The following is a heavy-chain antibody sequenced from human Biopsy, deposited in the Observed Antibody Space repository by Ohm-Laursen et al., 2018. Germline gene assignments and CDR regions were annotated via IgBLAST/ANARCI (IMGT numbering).Heavy chain of an antibody. CDR2: MYDTGNT. J-gene: IGHJ5*02. CDR3: ARGDYYDSTSYYNALKFDP. D-gene: IGHD3-22*01. Sequence: PSQTLSLTWTVSGGYVSSYYWSWIRRPPGKGLEWIGYMYDTGNTNYNPSLKSRVTISKDRSKNQVSLRLSSVTAADTAVYYCARGDYYDSTSYYNALKFDPWGQGTLVTVSS. V-gene: IGHV4-59*02. CDR1: GGYVSSYY.